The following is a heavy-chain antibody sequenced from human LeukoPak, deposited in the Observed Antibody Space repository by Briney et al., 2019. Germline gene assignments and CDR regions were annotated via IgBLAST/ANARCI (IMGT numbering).Heavy chain of an antibody. D-gene: IGHD2-8*01. CDR1: GFPFSSYS. CDR3: ARGKGLLKQTLYNFDY. CDR2: ISASISTI. Sequence: GGSLRLSCAASGFPFSSYSMNWVRQAPGKGLEWVSYISASISTIYYADSVKGRFTISRDNAKNSLYLQMDSLRDEDTAVYYCARGKGLLKQTLYNFDYWGQGTLVTVSS. J-gene: IGHJ4*02. V-gene: IGHV3-48*02.